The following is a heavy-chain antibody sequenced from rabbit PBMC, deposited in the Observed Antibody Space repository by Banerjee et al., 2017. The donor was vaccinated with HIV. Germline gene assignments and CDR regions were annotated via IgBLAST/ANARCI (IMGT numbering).Heavy chain of an antibody. D-gene: IGHD4-2*01. CDR3: GRWLLVDDYFNL. V-gene: IGHV1S40*01. CDR1: GFSFSSSYY. J-gene: IGHJ4*01. CDR2: IYIGDGNT. Sequence: QSLEESGGDLVKPGASLTLTCAASGFSFSSSYYLCWVRQAPGKGLEWIACIYIGDGNTYYASWAKGRFTISKTSSTVTLQMTSLTAADTATYFCGRWLLVDDYFNLWGQGTLVTVS.